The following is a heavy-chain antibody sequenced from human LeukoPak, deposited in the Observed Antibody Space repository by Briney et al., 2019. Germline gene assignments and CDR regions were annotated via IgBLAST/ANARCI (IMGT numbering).Heavy chain of an antibody. CDR2: ISYDGSNK. Sequence: GRSLRLSCAASGFTFGSYGMHWVRQAPGKGLEWVALISYDGSNKYYADSVKGRFTISRDNSKNTLYLQMNSLRAEDTAVYSCARSRRLAVAGSRPGYWGQGTLVTVSS. D-gene: IGHD6-19*01. CDR1: GFTFGSYG. V-gene: IGHV3-30*03. CDR3: ARSRRLAVAGSRPGY. J-gene: IGHJ4*02.